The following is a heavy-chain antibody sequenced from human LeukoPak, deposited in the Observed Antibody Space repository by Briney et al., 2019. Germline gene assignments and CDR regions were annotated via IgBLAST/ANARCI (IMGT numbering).Heavy chain of an antibody. CDR1: GFNFTNAW. CDR2: IKSKTDGGTT. V-gene: IGHV3-15*01. J-gene: IGHJ4*02. Sequence: GGSLRLSCAASGFNFTNAWMSWVRQAPGKGLEWVGRIKSKTDGGTTDYAAPVKGRFTISRDDSKNTLYLQMNSLKTEDTAVYYCTTESGLRFRVFRNYWGQGTLVIVSS. D-gene: IGHD3-16*01. CDR3: TTESGLRFRVFRNY.